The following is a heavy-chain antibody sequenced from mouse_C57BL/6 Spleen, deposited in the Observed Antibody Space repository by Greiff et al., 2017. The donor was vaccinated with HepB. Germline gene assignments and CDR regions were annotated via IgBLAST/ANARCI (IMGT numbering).Heavy chain of an antibody. CDR1: GYTFTSYW. CDR3: ALTGTSDYFDY. CDR2: IDPSDSYT. Sequence: VQLQQPGAELVKPGASVKLSCKASGYTFTSYWMQWVKQRPGQGLEWIGEIDPSDSYTNYNQKFKGKATLTVDTSSSTAYMQLSSLTSEDSAVYYCALTGTSDYFDYWGQGTTLTVSS. J-gene: IGHJ2*01. V-gene: IGHV1-50*01. D-gene: IGHD4-1*01.